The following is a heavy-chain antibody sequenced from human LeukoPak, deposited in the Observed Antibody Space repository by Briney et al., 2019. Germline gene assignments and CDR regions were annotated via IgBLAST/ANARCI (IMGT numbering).Heavy chain of an antibody. D-gene: IGHD5-12*01. CDR1: GGSFSGYY. Sequence: PSETLSLTCAVYGGSFSGYYWSWIRQPPGKGLEWIGEINHSGSTNYNPSLKSRVTISVDTSKSQFSLKLSSVTAADTAVYYCARGWLPLFDYWGQGTLVTVSS. CDR2: INHSGST. V-gene: IGHV4-34*01. CDR3: ARGWLPLFDY. J-gene: IGHJ4*02.